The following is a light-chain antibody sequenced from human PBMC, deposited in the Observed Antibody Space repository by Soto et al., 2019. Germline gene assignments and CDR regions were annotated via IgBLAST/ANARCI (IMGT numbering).Light chain of an antibody. J-gene: IGKJ4*01. CDR3: QQLNSYPQIT. Sequence: IQLTQSPSSLSASVGDRVTITCRASQGISSYLAWYQQKPWKAPKLLIYAASTLQSGVPSKFSGSGSGTDFPLTISSLQPEDFATYYCQQLNSYPQITFGGGTKVEIK. CDR2: AAS. V-gene: IGKV1-9*01. CDR1: QGISSY.